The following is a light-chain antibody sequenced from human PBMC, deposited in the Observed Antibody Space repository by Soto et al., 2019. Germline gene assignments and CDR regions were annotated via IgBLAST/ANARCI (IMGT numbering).Light chain of an antibody. CDR3: MQSLHTPLT. V-gene: IGKV2-28*01. CDR1: QSLLDSNGYNC. CDR2: LGS. J-gene: IGKJ1*01. Sequence: DIVMTQSPLSLPVTPGEPASISCRSSQSLLDSNGYNCLEWYLQKPGQSPQLLIYLGSNRASGVPDLFSGSVSGTDFTLKISRVEAEDVGVYYCMQSLHTPLTFGQGTKVEIK.